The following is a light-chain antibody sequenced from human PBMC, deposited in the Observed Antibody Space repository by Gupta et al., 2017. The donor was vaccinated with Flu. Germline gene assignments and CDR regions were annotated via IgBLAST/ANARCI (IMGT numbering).Light chain of an antibody. CDR2: DAS. J-gene: IGKJ4*01. CDR1: QRESSK. Sequence: ALLSVSPGKRVILPCRASQRESSKVAWYKHKPGQAPRLLIYDASTRARGIPDKCIGSGCGTAFTPPISSRQSEDFAVYYCQQHDNWPPLTFGRGTKVEVK. CDR3: QQHDNWPPLT. V-gene: IGKV3-15*01.